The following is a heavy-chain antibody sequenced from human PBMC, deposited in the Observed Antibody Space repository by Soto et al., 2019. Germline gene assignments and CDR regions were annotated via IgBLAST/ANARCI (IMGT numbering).Heavy chain of an antibody. D-gene: IGHD4-17*01. J-gene: IGHJ4*02. Sequence: QGQLVQSGAEVKKSGASVKVSCKASGYTFTSHDINWVRQATGQGLEWMGWMNPNCGNTGNAQKFQGRVTITRNTSISTAYMELSSLRSEDTAVYFCARWDYGVYARFDYWGQGPLVTVSS. V-gene: IGHV1-8*01. CDR2: MNPNCGNT. CDR3: ARWDYGVYARFDY. CDR1: GYTFTSHD.